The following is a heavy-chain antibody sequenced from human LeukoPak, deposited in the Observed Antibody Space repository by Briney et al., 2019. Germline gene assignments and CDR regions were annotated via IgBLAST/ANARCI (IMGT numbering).Heavy chain of an antibody. CDR1: GFTFSSYW. Sequence: GGSLRLPCAASGFTFSSYWMHWVRQAPGEGLVWVSRIKSDGSVTWYADSVKGRFTISRDNAKNMLYLQMNSLGDEDTAVYFCARDHDAVGTTIDHWGQGTLVTVSS. CDR3: ARDHDAVGTTIDH. D-gene: IGHD1-14*01. J-gene: IGHJ4*02. V-gene: IGHV3-74*01. CDR2: IKSDGSVT.